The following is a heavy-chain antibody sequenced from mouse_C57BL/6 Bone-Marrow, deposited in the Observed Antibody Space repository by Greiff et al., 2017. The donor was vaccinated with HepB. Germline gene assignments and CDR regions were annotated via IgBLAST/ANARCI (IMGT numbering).Heavy chain of an antibody. CDR1: GFNIKDDY. CDR2: IDPANGNT. J-gene: IGHJ1*03. Sequence: VQLQQSGAELVRPGASVKLSCTASGFNIKDDYMHWVKQRPEQGLEWIGRIDPANGNTKYAPKFQGKATITADTSSNTAYLQLSSLTSEDTAIYYCARTYGGYFDVWGTGTTVTVSS. V-gene: IGHV14-3*01. CDR3: ARTYGGYFDV. D-gene: IGHD1-1*01.